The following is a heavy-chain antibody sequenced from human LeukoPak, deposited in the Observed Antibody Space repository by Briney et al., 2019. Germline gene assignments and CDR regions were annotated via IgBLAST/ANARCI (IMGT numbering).Heavy chain of an antibody. CDR1: GFXFSSYS. CDR2: ISSSTHYI. CDR3: ARDLLDTTMGDAYYYYGMDV. J-gene: IGHJ6*02. V-gene: IGHV3-21*01. D-gene: IGHD5-18*01. Sequence: GGSLRLSCAASGFXFSSYSMNWVRQAPGKGPEWVSSISSSTHYIYYADSLKGRFTISRDNAKRSLYLQMNSLRAEDTAVYYCARDLLDTTMGDAYYYYGMDVWGQGTTVTVSS.